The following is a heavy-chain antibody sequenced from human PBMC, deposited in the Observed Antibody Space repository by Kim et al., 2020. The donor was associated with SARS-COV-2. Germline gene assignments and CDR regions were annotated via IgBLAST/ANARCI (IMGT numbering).Heavy chain of an antibody. CDR1: GFTFSSYG. V-gene: IGHV3-33*01. CDR2: IWYDGSNK. Sequence: GGSLRLSCAASGFTFSSYGMHWVRQAPGKGLEWVAVIWYDGSNKYYADSVKGRFTISRDNSKNTLYLQMNSLRAEDTAVYYCARVPDSSGYQIDYWGQGTLVTVSS. D-gene: IGHD3-22*01. J-gene: IGHJ4*02. CDR3: ARVPDSSGYQIDY.